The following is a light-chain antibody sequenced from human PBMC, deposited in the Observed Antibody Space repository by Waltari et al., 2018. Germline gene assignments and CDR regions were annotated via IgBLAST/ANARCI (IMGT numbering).Light chain of an antibody. J-gene: IGKJ4*01. V-gene: IGKV1-39*01. CDR1: QSVIYY. Sequence: DVQMTKSPSSLSASVGDRVTITCRASQSVIYYLNWYQQKAGQAPKLLIYVAYSLETGVTSRFSGSGSGTDFTLTNSNLQPEDFATYLCQQAYNAPLTFGGGTKVEIK. CDR3: QQAYNAPLT. CDR2: VAY.